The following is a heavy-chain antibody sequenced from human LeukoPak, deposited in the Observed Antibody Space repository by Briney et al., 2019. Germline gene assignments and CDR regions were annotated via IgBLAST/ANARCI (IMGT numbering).Heavy chain of an antibody. J-gene: IGHJ4*02. D-gene: IGHD6-13*01. CDR1: GGSISSSSYY. Sequence: SETLSLTCTVSGGSISSSSYYWGWIRQPPGKGLEWIGSIYHSGSTYYNPSLKSRVTISVDTSKNQFSLKLSSVTAADTAVYYCARMDIAAAGTVGFDYWGQGTLVTVSS. CDR2: IYHSGST. V-gene: IGHV4-39*07. CDR3: ARMDIAAAGTVGFDY.